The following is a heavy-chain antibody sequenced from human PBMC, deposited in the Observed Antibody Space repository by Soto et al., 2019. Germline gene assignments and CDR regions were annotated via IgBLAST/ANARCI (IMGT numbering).Heavy chain of an antibody. CDR1: GYTFTSYA. CDR2: INAGNGNT. CDR3: ARGPGGHDGPGDY. J-gene: IGHJ4*02. Sequence: QVQLVQSGAEVKKPGASVKVSCKASGYTFTSYAMHWVRQAPGQRLEWMGWINAGNGNTKYSQKIQGRVTITRDTSASTAYMELSSLRSEDTAVYYCARGPGGHDGPGDYWGQGTLVTVSS. V-gene: IGHV1-3*01. D-gene: IGHD2-15*01.